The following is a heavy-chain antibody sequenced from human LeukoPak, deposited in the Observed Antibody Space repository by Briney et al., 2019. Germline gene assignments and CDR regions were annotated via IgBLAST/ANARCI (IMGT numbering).Heavy chain of an antibody. CDR2: INPNSGGT. CDR1: GYTFSGSY. J-gene: IGHJ3*02. D-gene: IGHD3-10*01. CDR3: ARSYGSGSYYRGPSDAFDI. V-gene: IGHV1-2*02. Sequence: GASVKVSCKTSGYTFSGSYIHWVRQAPGQGLEWMGWINPNSGGTNYAQKFQGRVTMTRDTSISTAYMELSSLRSEDTAVYYCARSYGSGSYYRGPSDAFDIWGQGTMVTVSS.